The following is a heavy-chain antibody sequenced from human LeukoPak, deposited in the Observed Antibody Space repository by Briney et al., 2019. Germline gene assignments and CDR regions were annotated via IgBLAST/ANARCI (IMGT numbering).Heavy chain of an antibody. J-gene: IGHJ4*02. CDR1: GYTFISFD. D-gene: IGHD7-27*01. CDR2: MKSNNGHT. V-gene: IGHV1-8*01. CDR3: ARGPPNWGMVGY. Sequence: ASVKFYCRASGYTFISFDFNCMRQATGQGLEWMGWMKSNNGHTGYAQKFQGRVTMTRDTSISTAYMELSSLTFEDTAVYYCARGPPNWGMVGYWGQGTLVTVSS.